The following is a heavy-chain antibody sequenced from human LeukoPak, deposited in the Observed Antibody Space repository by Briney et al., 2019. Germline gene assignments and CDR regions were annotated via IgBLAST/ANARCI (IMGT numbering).Heavy chain of an antibody. CDR2: IYYSGST. CDR3: ARGGVGATIDY. CDR1: GGSISSHY. Sequence: SETLSLTCTVSGGSISSHYWSWIRQPPGKGLEWIGYIYYSGSTNYNPSLKSRVTISVQTSKNQFSLKLSSVTAADTAVYYCARGGVGATIDYWGQGTLVTVSS. V-gene: IGHV4-59*11. D-gene: IGHD1-26*01. J-gene: IGHJ4*02.